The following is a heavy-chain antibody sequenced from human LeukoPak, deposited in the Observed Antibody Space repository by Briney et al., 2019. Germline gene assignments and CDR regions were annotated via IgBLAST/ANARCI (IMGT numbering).Heavy chain of an antibody. D-gene: IGHD3-3*01. CDR2: IYQSGSGSS. CDR3: ASTLRFLPYRRFDY. J-gene: IGHJ4*02. Sequence: SQTLSLTCSVSGGSIISSNYYWGWIRQPPGKGLEWIGSIYQSGSGSSYYNPSLKSRVTIFGDTSKNQFFLRLSSVTAADTAVYYCASTLRFLPYRRFDYWGQGTLVTVPS. V-gene: IGHV4-39*01. CDR1: GGSIISSNYY.